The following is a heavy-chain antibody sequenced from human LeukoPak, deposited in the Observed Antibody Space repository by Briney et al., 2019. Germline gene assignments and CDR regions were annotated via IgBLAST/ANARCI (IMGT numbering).Heavy chain of an antibody. CDR1: GFTFTRHS. CDR2: INIWGSPT. Sequence: GGSLRLSCVASGFTFTRHSMNWVRQAPGKGLEWISFINIWGSPTYYADSMKGRFTISRDNAKNSIFLQMNNLRVEDTAAYYCARDRGDSLVGADFDSWGQGILVTVSS. V-gene: IGHV3-48*01. J-gene: IGHJ4*02. D-gene: IGHD1-26*01. CDR3: ARDRGDSLVGADFDS.